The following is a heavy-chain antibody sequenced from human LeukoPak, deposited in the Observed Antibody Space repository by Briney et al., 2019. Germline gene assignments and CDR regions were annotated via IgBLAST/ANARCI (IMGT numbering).Heavy chain of an antibody. V-gene: IGHV4-39*01. CDR1: GGSISGSSYY. CDR2: IYYSGST. Sequence: SETLSLTCTVSGGSISGSSYYWGWIRQPPGKGLEWIGSIYYSGSTYYNPSLKSRVTISVDTSKNQFSLKLSSVTAADTAVYYCARLNRFGAATYYFDYWGQGTLVTVSS. CDR3: ARLNRFGAATYYFDY. D-gene: IGHD3-10*01. J-gene: IGHJ4*02.